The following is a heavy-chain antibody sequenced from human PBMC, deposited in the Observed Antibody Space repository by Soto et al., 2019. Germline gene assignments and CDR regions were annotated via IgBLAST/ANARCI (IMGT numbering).Heavy chain of an antibody. CDR2: INHSGST. CDR3: ATQEVGGSYVYTFDP. Sequence: SETLSLTCAVSGGSISSGDYSWTWIRQPPGKGLEWIGEINHSGSTYYNPSLKSRVTISVDTSKNQFSLKLTSVTAADTAVYYCATQEVGGSYVYTFDPWGQGTLVTVSS. J-gene: IGHJ5*02. CDR1: GGSISSGDYS. V-gene: IGHV4-39*07. D-gene: IGHD1-26*01.